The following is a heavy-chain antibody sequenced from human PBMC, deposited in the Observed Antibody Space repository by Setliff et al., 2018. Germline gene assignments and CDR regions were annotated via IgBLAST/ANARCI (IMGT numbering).Heavy chain of an antibody. V-gene: IGHV4-30-4*08. Sequence: SETLSLTCTVSGGSISSGDYYWGWIRQPPGKGLEWIAYIYYIGSTYYNPSLKSRVTISVDTSKNQFSLNLTSVTAADTAVYYCARFLYCTSTSCPVTFDHWGRGTLVTVSS. CDR2: IYYIGST. CDR1: GGSISSGDYY. CDR3: ARFLYCTSTSCPVTFDH. D-gene: IGHD2-2*01. J-gene: IGHJ4*02.